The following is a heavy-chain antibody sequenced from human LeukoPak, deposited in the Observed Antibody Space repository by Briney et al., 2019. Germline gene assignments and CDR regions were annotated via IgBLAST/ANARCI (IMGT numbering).Heavy chain of an antibody. D-gene: IGHD3-22*01. CDR3: ARAAHYYDSSGYYYFDY. V-gene: IGHV4-34*01. CDR1: GGSFSGYY. CDR2: INHSGST. Sequence: ASETLSLTCAVYGGSFSGYYWSWIRQPPGKGLEWIGEINHSGSTNYNPSLKSRVTISVDTSKNQFSLKLSSVTAADTAVYYCARAAHYYDSSGYYYFDYWGQGTLVTVSS. J-gene: IGHJ4*02.